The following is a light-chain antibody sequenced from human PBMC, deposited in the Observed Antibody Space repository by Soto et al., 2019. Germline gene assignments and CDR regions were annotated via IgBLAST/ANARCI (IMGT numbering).Light chain of an antibody. Sequence: EVVMSQSPAALSLSPGERATLSCRASQSVSGNLAWYQQKPGQAPRLLIYGASTRATGIPARFSGSGSGTEFTLTISSLQSEDSAVYYCQQYYNWPPWTFGQGTMVDIK. J-gene: IGKJ1*01. CDR3: QQYYNWPPWT. CDR2: GAS. V-gene: IGKV3-15*01. CDR1: QSVSGN.